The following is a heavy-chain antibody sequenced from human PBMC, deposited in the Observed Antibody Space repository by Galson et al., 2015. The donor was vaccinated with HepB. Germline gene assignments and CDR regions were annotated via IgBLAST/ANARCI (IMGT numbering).Heavy chain of an antibody. D-gene: IGHD5-12*01. CDR3: ARYSGYDSKGFDC. Sequence: SLRLSCAASGFTFSSYSMNWVRQAPGKGLEWISYISIGGNTYYADSVKGRFTISRDNAKNSQYLQMNSLRAADTAVYYCARYSGYDSKGFDCWGQGTLVTVSS. CDR2: ISIGGNT. V-gene: IGHV3-48*01. CDR1: GFTFSSYS. J-gene: IGHJ4*02.